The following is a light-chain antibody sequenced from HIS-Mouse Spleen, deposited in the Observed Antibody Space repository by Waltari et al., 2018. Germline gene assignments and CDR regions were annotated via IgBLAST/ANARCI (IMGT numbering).Light chain of an antibody. CDR1: TLPKKY. CDR3: YSSDSSGNQRV. V-gene: IGLV3-10*01. J-gene: IGLJ2*01. CDR2: EDS. Sequence: SYELTQPPSVSVSPGQTARITCSGDTLPKKYAYWYQQKSGQAPLLVIYEDSKRPSVIPDRFSGSSSGTRATFTIRGAQVEDEADYYCYSSDSSGNQRVVGGGTKLTVL.